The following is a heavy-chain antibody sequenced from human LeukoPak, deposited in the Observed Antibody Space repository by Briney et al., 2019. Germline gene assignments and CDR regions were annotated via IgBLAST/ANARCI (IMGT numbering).Heavy chain of an antibody. J-gene: IGHJ4*02. CDR3: ARHADCFGDCYRN. D-gene: IGHD2-21*02. V-gene: IGHV3-30-3*01. Sequence: GGSLRLSCAASGFTFSPHAMHWVRQAPGKGLKWVAVISSDGSDKYYADSVQGRFTISRDNSKNTLYLQMNSLRPEDTAIYYCARHADCFGDCYRNWGQGTLVTVSS. CDR2: ISSDGSDK. CDR1: GFTFSPHA.